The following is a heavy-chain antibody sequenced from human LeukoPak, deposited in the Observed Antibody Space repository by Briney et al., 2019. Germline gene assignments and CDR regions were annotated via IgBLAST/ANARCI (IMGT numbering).Heavy chain of an antibody. J-gene: IGHJ5*02. CDR3: ARDLGLRGVTNWFDP. V-gene: IGHV1-46*01. CDR2: IDPSGGST. CDR1: AYTFSSYL. D-gene: IGHD3-10*01. Sequence: ASVKVSCKAPAYTFSSYLLHWVRQAPGQGLEWMGIIDPSGGSTDYAQKFQGRITMTRDTSTSTVYMELGSLRSEDTAVYYCARDLGLRGVTNWFDPWGQGTLVTVSS.